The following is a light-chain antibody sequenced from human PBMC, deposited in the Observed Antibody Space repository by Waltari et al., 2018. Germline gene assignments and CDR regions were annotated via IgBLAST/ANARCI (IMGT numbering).Light chain of an antibody. CDR3: CSYAGNYPYWV. Sequence: QSALTQPRSVSESPGHSVSISCTGTSRDVGNYNYVSWYQQFPGKAPQVIIYEFNKRPSGVPDRCSGAKVGNRAYLFIFGVQAEDEADYYCCSYAGNYPYWVFGGGTSLTVL. CDR1: SRDVGNYNY. V-gene: IGLV2-11*01. CDR2: EFN. J-gene: IGLJ3*02.